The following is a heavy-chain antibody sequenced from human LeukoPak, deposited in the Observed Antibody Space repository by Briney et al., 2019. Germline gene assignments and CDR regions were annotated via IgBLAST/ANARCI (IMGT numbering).Heavy chain of an antibody. V-gene: IGHV1-69*05. Sequence: SVKVSCKASGGTFSSYAISWVRQAPGQGLEWMGGIIPIFGTANYAQKFQGRVTITTDESTSTAYMVLSSLRSEDTAVYYCAAESGSYAYYYYMDVWGKGTTVTVSS. CDR1: GGTFSSYA. CDR3: AAESGSYAYYYYMDV. CDR2: IIPIFGTA. J-gene: IGHJ6*03. D-gene: IGHD1-26*01.